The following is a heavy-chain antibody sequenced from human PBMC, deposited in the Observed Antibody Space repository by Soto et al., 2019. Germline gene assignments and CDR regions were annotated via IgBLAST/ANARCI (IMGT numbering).Heavy chain of an antibody. CDR1: GGSISSGDYY. J-gene: IGHJ6*02. V-gene: IGHV4-30-4*01. D-gene: IGHD7-27*01. Sequence: SETLSLTCTVSGGSISSGDYYWSWVRQAPGKGLEWIGYIHYSGSTYYTPSLKSQITMSVDTTKNQFSLNLSSFTAADTAVYYCARGDLTGTSYYYFGMDVWGQGTTVIVSS. CDR2: IHYSGST. CDR3: ARGDLTGTSYYYFGMDV.